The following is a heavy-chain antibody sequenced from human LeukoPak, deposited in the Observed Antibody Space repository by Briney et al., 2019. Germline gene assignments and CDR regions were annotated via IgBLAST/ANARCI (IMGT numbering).Heavy chain of an antibody. J-gene: IGHJ4*02. Sequence: GGSLRLSCATSGFIFSGSDIHWVRQASGRGLEWVGRIRTKLRNYATAYAASVKGRFTISRDDSGDTAYLQMNSLKTEDTAVYYCTTYTSGHYWGQGTRVTVSS. CDR2: IRTKLRNYAT. D-gene: IGHD1-1*01. V-gene: IGHV3-73*01. CDR1: GFIFSGSD. CDR3: TTYTSGHY.